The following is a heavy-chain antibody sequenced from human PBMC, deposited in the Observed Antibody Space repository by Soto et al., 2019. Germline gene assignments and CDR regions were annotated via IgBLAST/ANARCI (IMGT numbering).Heavy chain of an antibody. V-gene: IGHV3-33*01. CDR2: IWYDGSNK. CDR1: GFTFSSYG. J-gene: IGHJ4*02. CDR3: ARDPSSSWYDY. Sequence: PVGSLILSCAASGFTFSSYGMHWVRQAPGKGLEWVAVIWYDGSNKYYADSVKGRFTISRDNSKNTLYLQMNSLRAEDTAIYYCARDPSSSWYDYWGQGTLVTVSS. D-gene: IGHD6-13*01.